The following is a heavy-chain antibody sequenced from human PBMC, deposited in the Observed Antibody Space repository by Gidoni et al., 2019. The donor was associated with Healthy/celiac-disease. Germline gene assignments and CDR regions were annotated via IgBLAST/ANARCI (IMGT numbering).Heavy chain of an antibody. J-gene: IGHJ4*02. CDR1: GFTFSSYG. V-gene: IGHV3-33*01. Sequence: QVQLVESGGGVVQPGRSLRLSCAASGFTFSSYGMHWVRQAPGKGLEWVAVIWYDGSNKYYADSVKGRFTISRDNSKNTLYLQMNSLRAEDTAVYYCARGAGSGYDFDYWGQGTLVTVSS. CDR2: IWYDGSNK. D-gene: IGHD5-12*01. CDR3: ARGAGSGYDFDY.